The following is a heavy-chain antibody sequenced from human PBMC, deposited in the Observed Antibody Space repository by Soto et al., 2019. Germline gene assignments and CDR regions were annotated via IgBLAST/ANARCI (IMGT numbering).Heavy chain of an antibody. J-gene: IGHJ4*02. CDR1: GFTFSSYG. CDR2: ISYDGSNK. V-gene: IGHV3-30*03. CDR3: IYVTY. Sequence: PVGSLRLSCAASGFTFSSYGMHWVRQAPGKGLEWVAVISYDGSNKYYADSVKGRFTISRDDSKNTLYLQMNSLKTEDTAVYYCIYVTYWGQGTLVTVSS. D-gene: IGHD3-10*02.